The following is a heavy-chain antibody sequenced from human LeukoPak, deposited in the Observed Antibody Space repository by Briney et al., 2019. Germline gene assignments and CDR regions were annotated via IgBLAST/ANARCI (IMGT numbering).Heavy chain of an antibody. V-gene: IGHV3-30*18. J-gene: IGHJ5*02. CDR1: GFTFSSYG. CDR2: ISYDGSNK. CDR3: AKDSDYYGSGPHGWLDP. D-gene: IGHD3-10*01. Sequence: GGSLRLSCAASGFTFSSYGMHWVRQAPGKGLEWVAVISYDGSNKYYADSVKGRFTISRDNSRNTLYLQMNSLRAEDTAVYYCAKDSDYYGSGPHGWLDPWGQGTLVTVSS.